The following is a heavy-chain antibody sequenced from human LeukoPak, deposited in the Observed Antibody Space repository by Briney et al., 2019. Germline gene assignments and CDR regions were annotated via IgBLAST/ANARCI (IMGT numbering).Heavy chain of an antibody. CDR3: ARRVAAATFDY. D-gene: IGHD6-13*01. CDR1: GGSISSGGYS. CDR2: IYYSGST. J-gene: IGHJ4*02. Sequence: SETLSLTCAVSGGSISSGGYSWSWIRQPPGKGLEWIGYIYYSGSTNYNPSLKSRVTISVDTSKNQFSLKLSSVTAADTAVYYCARRVAAATFDYWGQGTLVTVSS. V-gene: IGHV4-61*08.